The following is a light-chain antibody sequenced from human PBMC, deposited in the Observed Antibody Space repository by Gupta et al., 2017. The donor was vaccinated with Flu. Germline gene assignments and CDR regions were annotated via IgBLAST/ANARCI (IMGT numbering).Light chain of an antibody. V-gene: IGLV1-47*01. CDR2: RNN. J-gene: IGLJ3*02. CDR3: AAWDDSLSGWV. CDR1: SSNIGSNY. Sequence: QSVLTQPPSASGTPAQRVTISCSGSSSNIGSNYAYWYQQLPGTAPKLLIYRNNKRPSGVPDRFSGSKSGNSASLAICGLRSEDEADYYCAAWDDSLSGWVFGGGTKLTVL.